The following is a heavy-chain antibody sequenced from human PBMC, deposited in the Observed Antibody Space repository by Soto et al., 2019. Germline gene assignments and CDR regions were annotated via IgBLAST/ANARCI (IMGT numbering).Heavy chain of an antibody. CDR3: ARSIVVVTALDY. CDR2: INAGNGNT. V-gene: IGHV1-3*05. CDR1: GYIFTSYA. D-gene: IGHD2-21*02. J-gene: IGHJ4*02. Sequence: QVQLVQSGAEEKKPGASVKVSCKASGYIFTSYAMHWVRQAPGQRLEWMGWINAGNGNTKYSQKFQGRVTITRDTSASTAYMELGSLRSEDTAVYYCARSIVVVTALDYWGQGTLVTVSS.